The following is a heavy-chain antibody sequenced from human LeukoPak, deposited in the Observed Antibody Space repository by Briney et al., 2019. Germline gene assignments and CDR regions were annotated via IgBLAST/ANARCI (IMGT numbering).Heavy chain of an antibody. J-gene: IGHJ6*03. D-gene: IGHD3-10*01. CDR3: AKDRELWFGEGGMDV. Sequence: AGGSLRLSCAASGFTFDDYAMHWVRQAPGKGLEWVSGITWNSDGKGYADSVKGRFTISRDNAKNSLYLQMNSLRAEDTAVCYCAKDRELWFGEGGMDVWGKGTTVTVSS. CDR1: GFTFDDYA. V-gene: IGHV3-9*01. CDR2: ITWNSDGK.